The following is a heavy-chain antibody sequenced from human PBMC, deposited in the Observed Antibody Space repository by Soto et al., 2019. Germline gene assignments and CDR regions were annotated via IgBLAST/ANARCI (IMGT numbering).Heavy chain of an antibody. Sequence: PSETLSLTCTVSGGSISSSSYYWGWIRQPPGKGLEWIGSIYYSGSTYYNPSLKSRVTISVDTSKNQFSLKLSSVTAADTAVYYCARHSVVVAAPFDYWGQGTLVTVSS. V-gene: IGHV4-39*01. J-gene: IGHJ4*02. CDR1: GGSISSSSYY. CDR2: IYYSGST. CDR3: ARHSVVVAAPFDY. D-gene: IGHD2-15*01.